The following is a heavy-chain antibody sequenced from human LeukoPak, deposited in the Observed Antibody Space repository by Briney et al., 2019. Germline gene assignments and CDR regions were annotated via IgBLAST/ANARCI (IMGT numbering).Heavy chain of an antibody. CDR2: INPKSGAT. CDR1: GYTFTAYR. J-gene: IGHJ6*03. CDR3: AAAPITGETHYYYYYYMDV. Sequence: ASVKVSCKTSGYTFTAYRLHWVRQAPGQGLEWMGWINPKSGATNYAQKFQGRVTMTRDTSISTAYMELSKLTSDDTALYYCAAAPITGETHYYYYYYMDVWGKGTAVTVSS. D-gene: IGHD7-27*01. V-gene: IGHV1-2*02.